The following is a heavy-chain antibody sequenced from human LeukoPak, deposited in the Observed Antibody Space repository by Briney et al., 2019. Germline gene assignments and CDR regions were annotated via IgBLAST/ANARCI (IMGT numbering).Heavy chain of an antibody. CDR2: IYYSGST. D-gene: IGHD2-2*01. V-gene: IGHV4-59*01. Sequence: SETLSLTCTVSGGSISSYYWSWIRQPPGKGLEWIGHIYYSGSTNYNPSLKSRVTISVDTSKNQFSLKLSSVTAADTAVYYCARIVVPAAPFDYWGQGTLVTVSS. J-gene: IGHJ4*02. CDR3: ARIVVPAAPFDY. CDR1: GGSISSYY.